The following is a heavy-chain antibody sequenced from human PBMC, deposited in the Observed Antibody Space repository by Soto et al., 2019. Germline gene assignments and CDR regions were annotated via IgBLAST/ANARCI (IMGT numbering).Heavy chain of an antibody. CDR3: AKDRRIQLWFLVVTSPFDY. J-gene: IGHJ4*02. V-gene: IGHV3-30*18. CDR1: GFTFSSYG. CDR2: ISYDGSNK. D-gene: IGHD5-18*01. Sequence: QVQLVESGGGVVQPGRSLRLSCAASGFTFSSYGMHWVRQAPGKGLERVAVISYDGSNKYYADSVKGRFTISRDNSKNTLYLQMNSLRAEDTAVYYCAKDRRIQLWFLVVTSPFDYWGQGTLVTVSS.